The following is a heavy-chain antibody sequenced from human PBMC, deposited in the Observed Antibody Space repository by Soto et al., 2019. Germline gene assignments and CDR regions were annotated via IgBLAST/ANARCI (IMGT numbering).Heavy chain of an antibody. CDR2: INSDGSST. J-gene: IGHJ4*02. CDR1: GFTFSSYW. CDR3: TRDGGGGGRDY. Sequence: PGGSLRLSCAASGFTFSSYWMLWVRQAPGKGLVWVSRINSDGSSTRYADSVKGRFTISRDNAKNTLYLQMNSLRAEDTAMYYCTRDGGGGGRDYWGQGTLVTVSS. D-gene: IGHD3-16*01. V-gene: IGHV3-74*01.